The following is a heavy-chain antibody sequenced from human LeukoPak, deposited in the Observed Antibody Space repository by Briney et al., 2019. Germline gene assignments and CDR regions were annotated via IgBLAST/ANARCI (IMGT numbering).Heavy chain of an antibody. CDR3: XXAXYXSGXXCYSXGWYFDL. CDR2: IDPSDSYT. V-gene: IGHV5-10-1*01. CDR1: GYSFTSYW. Sequence: GESLKISCQGSGYSFTSYWINWVRQMPGKGLEWVGRIDPSDSYTNYSPSFRGHVTISGDKSTSTAYLQWSSLQASDTAMYYXXXAXYXSGXXCYSXGWYFDLWGRGTLVAVSS. D-gene: IGHD2-15*01. J-gene: IGHJ2*01.